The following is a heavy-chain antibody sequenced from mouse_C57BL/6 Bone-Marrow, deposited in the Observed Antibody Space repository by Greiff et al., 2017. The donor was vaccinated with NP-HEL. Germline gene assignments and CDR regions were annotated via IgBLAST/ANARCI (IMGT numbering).Heavy chain of an antibody. V-gene: IGHV5-15*01. J-gene: IGHJ3*01. D-gene: IGHD2-3*01. CDR2: ISNLAYSI. Sequence: EVKLVESGGGSVQPGGSLKLSCAASGFTFSDYGMAWVRQAPRKGPEWVAFISNLAYSIYYADTVTGRFTISRENAKNTLYLEMSSLRSEDTAMYYCARQDGYYGAWFAYWGQGTLVTVSA. CDR1: GFTFSDYG. CDR3: ARQDGYYGAWFAY.